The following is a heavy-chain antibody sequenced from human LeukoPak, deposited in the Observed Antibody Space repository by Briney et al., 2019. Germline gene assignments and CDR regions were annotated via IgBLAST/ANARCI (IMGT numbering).Heavy chain of an antibody. D-gene: IGHD3-10*01. Sequence: GGSLRLSCAASGFTFDDYGMSWVRQTPGKGLEWVSDINWNGGSTGYADSVKGRFTISRDNSKNTLYLQMNSLRAEDTAVYYCARAYGSGSYRVGYYYYYYMDVWGKGTTVTVSS. J-gene: IGHJ6*03. V-gene: IGHV3-20*04. CDR1: GFTFDDYG. CDR2: INWNGGST. CDR3: ARAYGSGSYRVGYYYYYYMDV.